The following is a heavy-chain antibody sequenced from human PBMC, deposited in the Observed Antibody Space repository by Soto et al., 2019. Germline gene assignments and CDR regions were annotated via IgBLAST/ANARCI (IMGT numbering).Heavy chain of an antibody. CDR3: ARVATYYYDSGSPLLYYGIDV. V-gene: IGHV6-1*01. Sequence: SQTLSLTCAISGDSVSSNSAAWNWIRQSPSRGLEWLGRTYYRSKWYNDYAVSVKSRITINPDTSKNQFSLQLNSVTPEDTAVYYCARVATYYYDSGSPLLYYGIDVWGQGTTVTVS. CDR2: TYYRSKWYN. D-gene: IGHD3-10*01. CDR1: GDSVSSNSAA. J-gene: IGHJ6*02.